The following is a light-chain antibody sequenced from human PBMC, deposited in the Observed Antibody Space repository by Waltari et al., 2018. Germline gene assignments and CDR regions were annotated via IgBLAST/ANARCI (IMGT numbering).Light chain of an antibody. J-gene: IGKJ4*01. CDR3: QQYNKWPLT. V-gene: IGKV3-15*01. Sequence: EVVMTQSPATLSVSPGESVTLSCRASESLSSNVAWYQQKAGQAPRLLIYGVSTRATDIPVRFSGGGSGTDFTLTISGLQSEDFAIYFCQQYNKWPLTFGGGTKVEIK. CDR1: ESLSSN. CDR2: GVS.